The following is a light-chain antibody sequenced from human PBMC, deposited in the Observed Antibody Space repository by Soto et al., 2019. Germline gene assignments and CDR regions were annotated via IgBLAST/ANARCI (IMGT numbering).Light chain of an antibody. Sequence: QTVVTQEPSLTVSPGGTVTLTCASSTGPVTSDYYPNWFQQKPGQAPRALIYSTTKKHSWTPARFSGSLLGGKAALTLSGVRPEDGADYSCLLYYGAAVVFGGGTKLPAL. J-gene: IGLJ2*01. CDR3: LLYYGAAVV. CDR1: TGPVTSDYY. V-gene: IGLV7-43*01. CDR2: STT.